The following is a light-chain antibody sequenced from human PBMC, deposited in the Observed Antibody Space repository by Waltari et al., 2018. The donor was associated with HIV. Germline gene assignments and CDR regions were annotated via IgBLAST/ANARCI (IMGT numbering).Light chain of an antibody. CDR1: NTNIGNNY. CDR3: GAWDSSLTAYV. J-gene: IGLJ1*01. CDR2: DNN. Sequence: QSVLTQPPSVSAAPRQQVTISCSGNNTNIGNNYVSWYQHLPGTAPTLLVYDNNRRPSGIPGRFSGSKSGTSATLGITGLQTGDEADYYCGAWDSSLTAYVFGSGTKVTVL. V-gene: IGLV1-51*01.